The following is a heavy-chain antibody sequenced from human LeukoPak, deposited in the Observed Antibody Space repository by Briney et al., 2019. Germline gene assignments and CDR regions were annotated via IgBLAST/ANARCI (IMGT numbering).Heavy chain of an antibody. CDR1: GFRFSGYA. D-gene: IGHD4-17*01. CDR3: AGYGVYPY. V-gene: IGHV3-69-1*01. J-gene: IGHJ4*02. CDR2: FGISGTI. Sequence: GGSLRLSCADSGFRFSGYAMGWVRQAPGEGPEWIAYFGISGTIYYADSVRGRFTISRDNAKNSLFLQMNSLRVDDTAIYYCAGYGVYPYWGQGTPVTVSS.